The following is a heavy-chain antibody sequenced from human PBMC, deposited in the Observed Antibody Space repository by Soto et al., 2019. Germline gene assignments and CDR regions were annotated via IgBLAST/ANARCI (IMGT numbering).Heavy chain of an antibody. V-gene: IGHV3-48*03. CDR3: ARDRGSSWYYYYYYGMDV. J-gene: IGHJ6*02. CDR1: GFTFSSYE. D-gene: IGHD6-13*01. CDR2: ISSSGSTI. Sequence: VQLVESGGGLVQPGGSLRLSCAASGFTFSSYEMNWVRQAPGKGLEWVSYISSSGSTIYYADSVKGRFTISRDNAKNSLYLQMNSLRAEDTAVYYCARDRGSSWYYYYYYGMDVWGQGTTVTVSS.